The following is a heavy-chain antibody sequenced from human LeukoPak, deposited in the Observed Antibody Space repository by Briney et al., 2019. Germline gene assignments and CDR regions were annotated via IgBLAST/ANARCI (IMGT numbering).Heavy chain of an antibody. V-gene: IGHV3-21*01. CDR2: ISSTSTYI. Sequence: GGSLRLSCAASGFIFSSYSMNWVRHAPGRGLEWVSSISSTSTYIHYADSLKGRFTISRDNARNSLYLQINSLRVEDTAVYYCARVQRGETATFDYWGQGTLVTVSS. CDR1: GFIFSSYS. J-gene: IGHJ4*02. CDR3: ARVQRGETATFDY. D-gene: IGHD3-16*01.